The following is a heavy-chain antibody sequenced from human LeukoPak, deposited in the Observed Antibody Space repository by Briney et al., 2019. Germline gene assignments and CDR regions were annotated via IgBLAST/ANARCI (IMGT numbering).Heavy chain of an antibody. J-gene: IGHJ3*02. CDR2: ISGSGGST. V-gene: IGHV3-23*01. CDR1: GFTFSSYG. Sequence: GGSLRLSCAASGFTFSSYGMSWVRQAPGKGLEWVSAISGSGGSTYYADSVKGRFTISRDNAKNSLYLQMNSLRAEDTAVYYCARALLNAFDIWGQGTMVAVSS. CDR3: ARALLNAFDI. D-gene: IGHD2-8*02.